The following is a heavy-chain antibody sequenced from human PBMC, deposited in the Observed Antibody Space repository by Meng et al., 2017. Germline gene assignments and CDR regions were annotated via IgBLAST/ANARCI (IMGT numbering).Heavy chain of an antibody. J-gene: IGHJ4*02. D-gene: IGHD1-26*01. CDR1: GGSISSSSYY. CDR2: IYYSGST. CDR3: AMGGIVDYYFDY. Sequence: SETLSLTCTVSGGSISSSSYYWGWIRQPPGKGLEWIGSIYYSGSTYYNPSLKSRVTISVDTSKNQFSLKRSSVTAADTAVYYCAMGGIVDYYFDYWGQGTLVTVSS. V-gene: IGHV4-39*07.